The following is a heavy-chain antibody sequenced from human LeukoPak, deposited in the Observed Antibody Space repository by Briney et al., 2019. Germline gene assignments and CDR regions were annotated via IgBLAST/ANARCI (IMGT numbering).Heavy chain of an antibody. CDR1: GGSISSGSYY. CDR3: ARGEGEMAIHLSY. Sequence: PSQTLSLTCTVSGGSISSGSYYWSWIRQPAGKGLEWIGRIYTSGSTNYNPSLKSRVTISVDTSKNQFSLKLSSVTAADTAVYYCARGEGEMAIHLSYWGQGTLVTVSS. D-gene: IGHD5-24*01. CDR2: IYTSGST. J-gene: IGHJ4*02. V-gene: IGHV4-61*02.